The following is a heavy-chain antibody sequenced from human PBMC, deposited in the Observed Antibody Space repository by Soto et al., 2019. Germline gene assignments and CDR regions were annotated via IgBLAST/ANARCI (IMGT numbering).Heavy chain of an antibody. J-gene: IGHJ6*02. Sequence: QVQLVESGGGWVKPGESLRLSCIGTGFFLSNNWMTWIRQAPGKGLEWVSYISASGDYTIYADSLKGRFTISRDNARNSLWLQINSLTAEDTAVYYCARSSGWRQVGVYNYGLDVWGQGTTVIDSS. CDR2: ISASGDYT. V-gene: IGHV3-11*06. D-gene: IGHD2-8*01. CDR3: ARSSGWRQVGVYNYGLDV. CDR1: GFFLSNNW.